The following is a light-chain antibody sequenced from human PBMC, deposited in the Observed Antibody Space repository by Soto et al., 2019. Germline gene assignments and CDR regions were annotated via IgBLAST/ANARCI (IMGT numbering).Light chain of an antibody. Sequence: EIVLTQSPGTLSLSPGEGATLSCRASQSVRNSKLVWYQQRPGQAPRVVIHGVSNRATGIPDRFSGSGSGTDFTLTISRLEPEDFAVYFCQQYGNSPNTFGQGTKLEI. J-gene: IGKJ2*01. CDR3: QQYGNSPNT. CDR1: QSVRNSK. V-gene: IGKV3-20*01. CDR2: GVS.